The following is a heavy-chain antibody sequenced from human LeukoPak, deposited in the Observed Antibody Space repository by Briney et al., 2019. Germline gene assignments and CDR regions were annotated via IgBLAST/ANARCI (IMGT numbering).Heavy chain of an antibody. Sequence: PGGSLRLSCTVSGFTVSSNSMSWVRQAPGKGLEWVSFIYSDNTHYSDSVKGRFTISRDNSKDTLYLQMNSLRGEDTAVYYCATSYGSGKSDYWGQGTLVTVSS. CDR2: IYSDNT. D-gene: IGHD3-10*01. J-gene: IGHJ4*02. V-gene: IGHV3-53*01. CDR1: GFTVSSNS. CDR3: ATSYGSGKSDY.